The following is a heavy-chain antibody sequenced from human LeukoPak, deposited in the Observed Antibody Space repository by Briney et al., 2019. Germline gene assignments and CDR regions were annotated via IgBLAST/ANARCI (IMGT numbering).Heavy chain of an antibody. Sequence: GGSLRLSCAASGFTFSSYWMSWVRQAPGKGLEWVANIKQDGSEKYYVDSAKGRFTISRDNAKNSLYLEMNSLRAEDTAVYYCARGPPYGARCDYLDYWGQGALVTVSS. J-gene: IGHJ4*02. CDR3: ARGPPYGARCDYLDY. CDR2: IKQDGSEK. CDR1: GFTFSSYW. V-gene: IGHV3-7*01. D-gene: IGHD4/OR15-4a*01.